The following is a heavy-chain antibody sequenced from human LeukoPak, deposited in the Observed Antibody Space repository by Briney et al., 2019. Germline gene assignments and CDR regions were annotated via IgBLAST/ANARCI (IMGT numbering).Heavy chain of an antibody. Sequence: GGSLRLSCAASGFTFSSYSINWVRQAPGKGQEWVSSISSNSRYIYYSDSVKGRFTISRDNANNSLYLQMNSMRAEDTAVYYCPRDLEESNMITFGAVIVYYFDYWGQGTLVTVSS. CDR2: ISSNSRYI. CDR1: GFTFSSYS. D-gene: IGHD3-16*02. V-gene: IGHV3-21*01. CDR3: PRDLEESNMITFGAVIVYYFDY. J-gene: IGHJ4*02.